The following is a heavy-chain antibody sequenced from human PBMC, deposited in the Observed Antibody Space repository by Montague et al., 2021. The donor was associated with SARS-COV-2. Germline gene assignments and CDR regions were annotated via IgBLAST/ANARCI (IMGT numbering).Heavy chain of an antibody. J-gene: IGHJ6*02. V-gene: IGHV4-39*07. CDR3: ARVGRQQLVRLSGMDV. D-gene: IGHD6-13*01. CDR1: GGSISSSSYY. Sequence: SETLSLTCTVSGGSISSSSYYWGWIRQPPGKGLEWIGSIYYSGCTYYNPSLKSRATISVDTSKNQFSLKLSSVTAADTAVYYCARVGRQQLVRLSGMDVWGQGTTVTVSS. CDR2: IYYSGCT.